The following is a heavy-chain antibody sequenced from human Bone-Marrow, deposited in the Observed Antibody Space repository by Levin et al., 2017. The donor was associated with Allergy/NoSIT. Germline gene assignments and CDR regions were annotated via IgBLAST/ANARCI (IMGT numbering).Heavy chain of an antibody. CDR2: ISYDGSNK. CDR1: GFTFSSYG. J-gene: IGHJ4*02. CDR3: AKSRAMVSFDY. Sequence: GESLKISCAASGFTFSSYGMHWVRQAPGKGLEWVAVISYDGSNKYYADSVKGRFTISRDNSKNTLYLQMNSLRAEDTAVYYCAKSRAMVSFDYWGQGTLVTVSS. D-gene: IGHD5-18*01. V-gene: IGHV3-30*18.